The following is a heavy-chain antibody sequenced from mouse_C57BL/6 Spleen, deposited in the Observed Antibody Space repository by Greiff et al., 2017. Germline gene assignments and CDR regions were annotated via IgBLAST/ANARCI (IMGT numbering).Heavy chain of an antibody. D-gene: IGHD2-1*01. CDR1: GFTFSSYA. J-gene: IGHJ2*01. CDR2: ISSGGDYI. V-gene: IGHV5-9-1*02. Sequence: DVMLVESGEGLVKPGGSLKLSCAASGFTFSSYAMSWVRQTPEKRLEWVAYISSGGDYIYYAATVKGRFTISRDNARNTLYLQMSSLKSEDTAMYYCTREDGNYGYFDYWGQGTTLTVSS. CDR3: TREDGNYGYFDY.